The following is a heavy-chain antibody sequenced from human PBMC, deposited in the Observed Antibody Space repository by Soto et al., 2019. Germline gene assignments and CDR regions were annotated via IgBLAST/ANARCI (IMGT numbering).Heavy chain of an antibody. Sequence: QVQLVESGGGVVQPGMSLRLSCAASGFTFSRYSMHWVRQAPGKGLEWVAVISYDGRTEYYADSVKGRFTISRDTSKNTLYLQMNSLRPEDTAMYFCSRDELVVIPAAKFHYYYGMDVWGQGTTVTVSS. CDR1: GFTFSRYS. J-gene: IGHJ6*02. CDR3: SRDELVVIPAAKFHYYYGMDV. D-gene: IGHD2-2*01. V-gene: IGHV3-30-3*01. CDR2: ISYDGRTE.